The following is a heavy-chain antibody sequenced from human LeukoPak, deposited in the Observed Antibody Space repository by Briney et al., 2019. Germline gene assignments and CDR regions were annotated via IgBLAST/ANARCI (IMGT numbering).Heavy chain of an antibody. J-gene: IGHJ5*02. CDR1: GGTFSSYA. CDR3: ARLKYSYGYWFDP. CDR2: IIPIFGTA. Sequence: AASVKISCKASGGTFSSYAISWVRQAPGQGLEWMGGIIPIFGTANYAQKFQGRVTITADESTSTAYMELSSLRSEDTVVYYCARLKYSYGYWFDPWGQGTLVTVSS. D-gene: IGHD5-18*01. V-gene: IGHV1-69*13.